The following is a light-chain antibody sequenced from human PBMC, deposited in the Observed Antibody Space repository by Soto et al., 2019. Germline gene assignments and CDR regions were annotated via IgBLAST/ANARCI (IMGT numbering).Light chain of an antibody. CDR3: MQGLELAYT. CDR1: QRLLHSDVKTN. Sequence: VSTQTPLSLSVTPGQPASICCTYSQRLLHSDVKTNLYWDLQKPGQPPQILIYEVSNRFSGVPDRFSGSGSGTDFTLKISRLETEDVQVCDCMQGLELAYTVGQGAKLEIK. V-gene: IGKV2D-29*01. J-gene: IGKJ2*01. CDR2: EVS.